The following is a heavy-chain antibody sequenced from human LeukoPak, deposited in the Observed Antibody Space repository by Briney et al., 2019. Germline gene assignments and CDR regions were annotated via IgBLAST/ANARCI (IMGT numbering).Heavy chain of an antibody. J-gene: IGHJ3*02. CDR1: GGTFSSYA. CDR2: IIPIFGTA. Sequence: GASVKVSCKASGGTFSSYAISWVRQAPGQGLEWMGGIIPIFGTANYAQKFQGRVTITADKSTSTAYMELSSLRSEDTAVYYCARAGYCSGGSCHHIDAFDIWGQGTMVTVSS. D-gene: IGHD2-15*01. CDR3: ARAGYCSGGSCHHIDAFDI. V-gene: IGHV1-69*06.